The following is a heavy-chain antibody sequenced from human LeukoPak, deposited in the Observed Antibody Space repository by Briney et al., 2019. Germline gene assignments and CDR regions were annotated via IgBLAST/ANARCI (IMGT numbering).Heavy chain of an antibody. CDR2: ISTRGGAT. D-gene: IGHD6-13*01. V-gene: IGHV3-23*01. CDR3: AKGHTSNWYLFDQ. CDR1: GFTFSSYA. J-gene: IGHJ4*02. Sequence: GGSLRLSSAASGFTFSSYAMTWVRQAPGKGLEWVSGISTRGGATSYADSVQGRFTISRDNSKNTLYLQMNSLRAEDTAVYYCAKGHTSNWYLFDQWGQGTLVTVSS.